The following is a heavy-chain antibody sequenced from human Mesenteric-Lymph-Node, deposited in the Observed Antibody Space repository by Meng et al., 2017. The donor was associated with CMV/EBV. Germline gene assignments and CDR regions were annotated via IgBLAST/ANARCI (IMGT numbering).Heavy chain of an antibody. CDR1: GYTFTSYG. V-gene: IGHV1-18*01. J-gene: IGHJ6*02. Sequence: ASVKVSCKASGYTFTSYGISWVRQAPGQGLEWMGWISAYNGNTNYAQKLQGRVTMTTDTSTSTTYMELRSLRSDDTAVYYCARDLSQQWELLSYYYGMDVWGQGTT. CDR3: ARDLSQQWELLSYYYGMDV. CDR2: ISAYNGNT. D-gene: IGHD1-26*01.